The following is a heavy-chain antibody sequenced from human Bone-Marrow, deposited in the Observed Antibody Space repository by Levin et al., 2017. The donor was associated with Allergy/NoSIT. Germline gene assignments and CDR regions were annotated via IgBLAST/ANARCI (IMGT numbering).Heavy chain of an antibody. CDR2: IYPADSDI. D-gene: IGHD1-26*01. Sequence: GGSLRLSCKASGFGFGSDWIAWLRQMPGTGLELIGLIYPADSDIRYSPSFQGHVTISADTSIRTAYLQWNSLKASDTAVYYCARSMGRSYYFYYYALDVWGQGTTVTVSS. V-gene: IGHV5-51*01. CDR1: GFGFGSDW. CDR3: ARSMGRSYYFYYYALDV. J-gene: IGHJ6*02.